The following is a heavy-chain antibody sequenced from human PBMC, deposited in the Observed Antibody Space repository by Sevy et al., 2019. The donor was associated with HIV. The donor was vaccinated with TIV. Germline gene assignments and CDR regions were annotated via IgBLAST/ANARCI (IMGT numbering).Heavy chain of an antibody. CDR2: ISGSGART. V-gene: IGHV3-23*01. CDR3: AKNLLTTVTTDDAFDI. D-gene: IGHD4-4*01. CDR1: GFTFNNYA. Sequence: GGSLRLSCAASGFTFNNYALTWVRQAPGKGLEWVSTISGSGARTDYTDSVRGRFTISRDNSKNTLYLQMSSLRAEDTATYFCAKNLLTTVTTDDAFDIWGQGTVVTVSS. J-gene: IGHJ3*02.